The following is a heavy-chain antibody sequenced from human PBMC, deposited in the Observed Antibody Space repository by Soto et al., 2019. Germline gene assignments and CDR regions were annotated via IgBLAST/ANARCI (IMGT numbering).Heavy chain of an antibody. CDR3: ARPARVELGNDAFDI. J-gene: IGHJ3*02. CDR2: VHYQGGT. V-gene: IGHV4-59*01. D-gene: IGHD1-7*01. Sequence: SETLSLTCTVSGGSMRSYYLTWIRQPPGKGLEWIGYVHYQGGTNYNPSLKTRVTISVDTSKNQFSLTLSSVTAADTAVYYCARPARVELGNDAFDIWGQGTMVTVSS. CDR1: GGSMRSYY.